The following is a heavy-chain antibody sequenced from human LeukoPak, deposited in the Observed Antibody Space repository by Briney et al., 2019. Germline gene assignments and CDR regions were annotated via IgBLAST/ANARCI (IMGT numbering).Heavy chain of an antibody. J-gene: IGHJ5*02. CDR1: GYSISSGYY. V-gene: IGHV4-38-2*02. CDR3: ARPSLWFGELSGYGAFDP. D-gene: IGHD3-10*01. CDR2: IYHSGST. Sequence: SETLSLTCTVSGYSISSGYYWGWIRQPPGKGLEWIGSIYHSGSTYYNPSLKSRVTISVDTSKNQVSLKMSSVTAADTAVYYCARPSLWFGELSGYGAFDPWGQGTLVTVSS.